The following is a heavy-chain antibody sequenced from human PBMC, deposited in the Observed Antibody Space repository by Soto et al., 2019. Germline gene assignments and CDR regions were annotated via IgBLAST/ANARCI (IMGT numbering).Heavy chain of an antibody. CDR2: IKEDGSER. V-gene: IGHV3-7*03. CDR3: ARDVGPVTIFGEALSGYFDF. CDR1: GFSFGNYW. J-gene: IGHJ4*02. Sequence: GGSLRLSCAVSGFSFGNYWMSWVRQAPGKGLEWLASIKEDGSERYYLDSVKGRFTISRDNAKDSLSLQMNSLRGEGTAFYYCARDVGPVTIFGEALSGYFDFWGQGTLVTVSS. D-gene: IGHD3-3*01.